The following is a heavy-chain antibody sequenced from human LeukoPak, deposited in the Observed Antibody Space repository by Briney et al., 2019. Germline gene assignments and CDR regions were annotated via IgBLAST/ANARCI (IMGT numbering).Heavy chain of an antibody. J-gene: IGHJ5*02. D-gene: IGHD1-26*01. CDR1: GYSLSSNG. V-gene: IGHV1-18*01. CDR2: ISDYSGNT. CDR3: AREGATDYYLDP. Sequence: ASVKVSCKASGYSLSSNGISWARQAPGQGLEWMGWISDYSGNTKYAQNFQDRVTLTTDRSTNTAYMELRSLRSDDTAVYYCAREGATDYYLDPWGQGTLVTVSS.